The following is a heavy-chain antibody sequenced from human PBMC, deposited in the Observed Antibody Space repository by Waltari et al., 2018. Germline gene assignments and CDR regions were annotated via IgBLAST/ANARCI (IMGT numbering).Heavy chain of an antibody. Sequence: EVQLVESGGGLVKPGGSLRLSCAASGFTISSFGMSWVRQAPGKGLEWVSSTTNSKTNIYYADSVKGRFTVSIDNAKNSLYRQMNSLRADDTAVYFCARALTTPNDYWGQGTLVTVSS. CDR3: ARALTTPNDY. V-gene: IGHV3-21*03. D-gene: IGHD4-17*01. J-gene: IGHJ4*02. CDR1: GFTISSFG. CDR2: TTNSKTNI.